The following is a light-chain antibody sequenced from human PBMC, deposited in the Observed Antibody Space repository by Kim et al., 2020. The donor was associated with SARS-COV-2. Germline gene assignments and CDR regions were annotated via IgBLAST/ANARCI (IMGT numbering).Light chain of an antibody. CDR3: QAWDSSTVV. V-gene: IGLV3-1*01. CDR2: EDR. J-gene: IGLJ2*01. Sequence: SYELTQPPSVSVSPGQTASITCSGDKLGDKYACWYQQKPGQSPVLVIYEDRKRPSGIPERFPGSNSGNTATLTISGTQAMDEADYYCQAWDSSTVV. CDR1: KLGDKY.